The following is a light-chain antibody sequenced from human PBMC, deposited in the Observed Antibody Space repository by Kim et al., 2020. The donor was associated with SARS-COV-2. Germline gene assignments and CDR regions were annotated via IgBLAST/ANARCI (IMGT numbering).Light chain of an antibody. V-gene: IGKV3-11*01. J-gene: IGKJ4*01. CDR1: QSVSSY. Sequence: LSPGERATLAGRASQSVSSYLAWYQQKPGQAPRLLIYDASNRATGIPARFSGSGSGTDFTLTISSLEPEDFAVYYCQQRSNWPLTFGGGTKVDIK. CDR2: DAS. CDR3: QQRSNWPLT.